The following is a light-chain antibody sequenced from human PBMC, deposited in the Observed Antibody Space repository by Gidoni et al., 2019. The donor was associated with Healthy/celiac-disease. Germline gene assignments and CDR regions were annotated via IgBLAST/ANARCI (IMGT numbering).Light chain of an antibody. V-gene: IGLV1-44*01. J-gene: IGLJ3*02. CDR1: SSNIGSNT. Sequence: HSLLTQPPPASGTPAQRVTISCSGSSSNIGSNTVNWYQQLPGTAPKLLIYSNNQRPSGVPDRFSGSKSGTSASLAISGLQSEDEADYYCAAWDDSLNGPVFGGGTKLTVL. CDR3: AAWDDSLNGPV. CDR2: SNN.